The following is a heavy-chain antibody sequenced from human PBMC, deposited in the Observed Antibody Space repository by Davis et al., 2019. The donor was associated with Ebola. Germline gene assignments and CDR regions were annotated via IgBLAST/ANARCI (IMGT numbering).Heavy chain of an antibody. CDR2: INHRGST. CDR1: GSSFSGYY. CDR3: ARQLNSGYDLNWFDP. D-gene: IGHD5-12*01. Sequence: MPSETLSLTCAVYGSSFSGYYLRWIRQPPRKGLEWIGEINHRGSTNYNPSLKTRVTIAVDTSKHQFSLKLSSVTAADTTVYYCARQLNSGYDLNWFDPWDQGTLVTVSS. J-gene: IGHJ5*02. V-gene: IGHV4-34*01.